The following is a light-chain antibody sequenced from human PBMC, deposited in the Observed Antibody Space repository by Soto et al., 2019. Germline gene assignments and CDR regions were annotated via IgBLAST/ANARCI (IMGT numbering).Light chain of an antibody. Sequence: SYELTQPPSLSVAPGNTATISCGGSNIGGKSVHWYQQKPGQAPMLVIYYDSDRPSGIPERFSGSNSGNTATLTISRVEAGDEADYFCQVCDSDCDHVVFGGGTKVTVL. CDR2: YDS. CDR3: QVCDSDCDHVV. J-gene: IGLJ2*01. V-gene: IGLV3-21*04. CDR1: NIGGKS.